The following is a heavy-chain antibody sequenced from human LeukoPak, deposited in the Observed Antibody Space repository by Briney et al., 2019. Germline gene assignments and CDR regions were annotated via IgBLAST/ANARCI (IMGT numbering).Heavy chain of an antibody. V-gene: IGHV3-23*01. CDR2: ISGYGETT. D-gene: IGHD3-10*01. CDR1: GFTFANYA. Sequence: PGGSLRLSCAVSGFTFANYAMNWVRQAPGKGLEWVSCISGYGETTFYADSVKGRFTISRDNPKKTLYLQMNSLRAEDTAVYFCAKVRGSGSYYNVQDASVIWGQGTMVTVSS. CDR3: AKVRGSGSYYNVQDASVI. J-gene: IGHJ3*02.